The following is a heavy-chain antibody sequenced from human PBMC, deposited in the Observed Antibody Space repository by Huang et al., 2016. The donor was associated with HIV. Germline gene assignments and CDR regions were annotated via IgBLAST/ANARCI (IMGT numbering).Heavy chain of an antibody. D-gene: IGHD3-3*01. CDR2: INYDGKT. Sequence: QESGPGLVKPSETLSLTCTVSGVSVTRSPWYWVWVRQSPGKGLEWIASINYDGKTYYKSCLQSRLTTSLDTSKNQVSVKLTSGTAADTAVYFCAREIAIFGEPLDSWGQGTAVTVSS. CDR1: GVSVTRSPWY. J-gene: IGHJ4*02. CDR3: AREIAIFGEPLDS. V-gene: IGHV4-39*01.